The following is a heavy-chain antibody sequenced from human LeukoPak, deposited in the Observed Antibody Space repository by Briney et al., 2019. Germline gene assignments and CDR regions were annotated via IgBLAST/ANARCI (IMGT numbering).Heavy chain of an antibody. V-gene: IGHV4-34*01. Sequence: SETLSLTCAVYGGXFSGYYWXXXXXPXGXXXXXIGEINHSGSTNXXXSLKSRVTXXVXXSXXXFSLKLSSVTAADTAVYYCARDDTVTTKAFDYWGQGTLVTVSS. CDR3: ARDDTVTTKAFDY. CDR2: INHSGST. D-gene: IGHD4-17*01. J-gene: IGHJ4*02. CDR1: GGXFSGYY.